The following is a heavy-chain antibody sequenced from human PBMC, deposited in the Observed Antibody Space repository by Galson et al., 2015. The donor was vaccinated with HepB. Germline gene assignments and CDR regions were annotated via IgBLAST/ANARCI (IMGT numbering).Heavy chain of an antibody. D-gene: IGHD2-15*01. Sequence: SLRLSCAASGFTFSSYGMHWVRQAPGKGLEWVAVISYDGSNKYYADSVKGRFTISRDNSKNTLYLQMNSLRAEDTAVYYCAKNMGGGHFDYWGQGTLVTVSS. CDR3: AKNMGGGHFDY. V-gene: IGHV3-30*18. J-gene: IGHJ4*02. CDR1: GFTFSSYG. CDR2: ISYDGSNK.